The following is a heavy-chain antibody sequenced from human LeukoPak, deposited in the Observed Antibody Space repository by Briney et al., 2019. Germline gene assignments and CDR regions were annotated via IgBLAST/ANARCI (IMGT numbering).Heavy chain of an antibody. V-gene: IGHV4-59*08. D-gene: IGHD3-10*01. Sequence: SETLSLTCTVSGGSLTNLFWSWIRQPPGKALEWIGYIYYNGNTNYNPPLKSRVSISVDTSKNQFSLRLSSVTASDTAVYYCARYGLYSFDYWGQGALVTVSS. J-gene: IGHJ4*02. CDR1: GGSLTNLF. CDR2: IYYNGNT. CDR3: ARYGLYSFDY.